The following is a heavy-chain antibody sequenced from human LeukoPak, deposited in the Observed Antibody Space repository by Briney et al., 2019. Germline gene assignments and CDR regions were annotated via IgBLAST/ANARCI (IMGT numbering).Heavy chain of an antibody. J-gene: IGHJ3*02. CDR2: FDSEEGET. V-gene: IGHV1-24*01. Sequence: GASVKVSCKVSGNTLTKLSMHWVRQTPGKGLEWMGGFDSEEGETVYAQQFQDRVTMTEETSTDTAYMELTSLTSEDTAVYYCATGLIALGVSGVDAFDIWGQGTIVTVSS. D-gene: IGHD6-19*01. CDR3: ATGLIALGVSGVDAFDI. CDR1: GNTLTKLS.